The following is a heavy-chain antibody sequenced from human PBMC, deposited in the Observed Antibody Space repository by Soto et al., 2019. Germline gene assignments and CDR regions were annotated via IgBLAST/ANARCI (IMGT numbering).Heavy chain of an antibody. V-gene: IGHV1-69*01. CDR2: IIPIVGTG. Sequence: QVQLVQSGAEVKKPGSSVKVSYKASGGSFSSYAISWVRQAPGQGLEWMGGIIPIVGTGNYAQNFQGRVTITADESTSTADMELSSLRSEDTSMYYFARDLRAAGRPGMDVWGQGTTVTVSS. D-gene: IGHD6-13*01. CDR1: GGSFSSYA. J-gene: IGHJ6*02. CDR3: ARDLRAAGRPGMDV.